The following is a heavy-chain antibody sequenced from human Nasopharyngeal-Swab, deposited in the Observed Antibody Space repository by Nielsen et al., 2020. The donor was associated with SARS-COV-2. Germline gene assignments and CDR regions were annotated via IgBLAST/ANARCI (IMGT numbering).Heavy chain of an antibody. CDR2: INPSGGST. D-gene: IGHD2-21*02. J-gene: IGHJ1*01. V-gene: IGHV1-46*01. CDR3: ARGDCGGDCYLYFQH. Sequence: ASVKVSCKASGYTFTSYYMHWVRQAPGQGLEWMGIINPSGGSTSYAQKFQGRVTITADESTSTAYMELSSLRSEDTAVYYCARGDCGGDCYLYFQHWGQGTLVTVSS. CDR1: GYTFTSYY.